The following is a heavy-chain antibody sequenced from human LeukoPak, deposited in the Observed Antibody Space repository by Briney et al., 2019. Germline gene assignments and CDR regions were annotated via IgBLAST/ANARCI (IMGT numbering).Heavy chain of an antibody. V-gene: IGHV3-74*01. CDR2: INSDGTSI. CDR3: ARDPSIVVVPAANDY. Sequence: PGGSLRLSCATSGFTFSSYWMHWVRQAPGKGLVWVSRINSDGTSISYADSVKGRFTISRDSAKNTLYLQMNSLRAEDTAVYYCARDPSIVVVPAANDYWGQGTLVTVSS. D-gene: IGHD2-2*01. J-gene: IGHJ4*02. CDR1: GFTFSSYW.